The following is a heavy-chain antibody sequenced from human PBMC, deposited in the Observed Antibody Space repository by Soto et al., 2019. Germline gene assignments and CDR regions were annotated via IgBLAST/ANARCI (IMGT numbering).Heavy chain of an antibody. D-gene: IGHD2-21*02. J-gene: IGHJ4*02. CDR2: VNPSGGHT. CDR1: GDTFTEYY. V-gene: IGHV1-46*01. Sequence: QVQLMQSGAEVKKPGASVKVSCKASGDTFTEYYIHWVRQAPGQGLEWMGTVNPSGGHTTYAQHFLGRGTMTRDTCTSTLYMELTSLTSEDTAVYYCARGGHVVVVTAALDYWGQGTLVTVSS. CDR3: ARGGHVVVVTAALDY.